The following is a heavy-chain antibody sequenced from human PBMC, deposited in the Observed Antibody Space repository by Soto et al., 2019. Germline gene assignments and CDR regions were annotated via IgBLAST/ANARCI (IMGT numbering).Heavy chain of an antibody. V-gene: IGHV1-2*04. J-gene: IGHJ3*02. Sequence: ASVKVSCKASGYTFTGYYMHWVRQAPGQGLEWMGWINPNSGGTNYAQKFQGWVTMTRDTSISTPYMELSRLRSDDTAVYYCARALGDYGDYEDAFDIWGQGTMVTVSS. CDR1: GYTFTGYY. D-gene: IGHD4-17*01. CDR3: ARALGDYGDYEDAFDI. CDR2: INPNSGGT.